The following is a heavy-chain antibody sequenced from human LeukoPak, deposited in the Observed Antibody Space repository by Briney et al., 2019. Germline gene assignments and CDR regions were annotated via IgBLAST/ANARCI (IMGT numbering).Heavy chain of an antibody. Sequence: SGGSLRLSCGASGLSVSSNYMSWVRQAPGKGLEWVSVIYSDGSTYYADSVKGRFTISRDNSKNTLYLQMNSLRVEDTAVYYCVRGMGVSMLYYFDYWGQGTLVTVSS. CDR3: VRGMGVSMLYYFDY. CDR1: GLSVSSNY. J-gene: IGHJ4*02. V-gene: IGHV3-66*02. CDR2: IYSDGST. D-gene: IGHD3-10*01.